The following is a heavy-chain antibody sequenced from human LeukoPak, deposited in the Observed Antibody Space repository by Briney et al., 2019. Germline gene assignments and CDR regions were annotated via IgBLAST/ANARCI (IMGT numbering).Heavy chain of an antibody. J-gene: IGHJ4*02. CDR1: GGSVSSGSYY. CDR2: IYYTGST. D-gene: IGHD6-19*01. CDR3: ARYLDNSGWYRVDH. Sequence: PSETLSLTCTVSGGSVSSGSYYWSWIRQPPGKGLEYIGFIYYTGSTNYNPSLKNRATVSVDTSENQFSLRLSSLTAADTAVYYCARYLDNSGWYRVDHWGQGTLVTVSS. V-gene: IGHV4-61*01.